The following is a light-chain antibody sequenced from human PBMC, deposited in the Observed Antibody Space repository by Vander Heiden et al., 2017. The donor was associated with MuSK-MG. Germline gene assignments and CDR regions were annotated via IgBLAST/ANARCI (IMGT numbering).Light chain of an antibody. Sequence: EIVMTQSPATLSVSPGERATLSCRASQSVSSNLAWYQLKPGQAPRLLIYGASTRATGIPARFSGSGSGTEFTLTISSLQSEDFAVYYCQQDNNWPYTFGQGTKLEIK. CDR2: GAS. J-gene: IGKJ2*01. CDR3: QQDNNWPYT. CDR1: QSVSSN. V-gene: IGKV3-15*01.